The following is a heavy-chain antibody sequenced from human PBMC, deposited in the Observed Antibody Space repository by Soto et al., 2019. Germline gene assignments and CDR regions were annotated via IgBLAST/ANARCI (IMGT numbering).Heavy chain of an antibody. V-gene: IGHV3-72*01. J-gene: IGHJ3*02. CDR2: SRNKPNSYTT. CDR3: ARGFKSFDI. Sequence: PGGSLRLSCAVAGFTFGDHYMDWVRQAPGKGLEWVGRSRNKPNSYTTEYAASVRGRFTISRDDAKNSLYLQMNSLKIEDKAVYYCARGFKSFDIWGQGTMVTVSS. CDR1: GFTFGDHY.